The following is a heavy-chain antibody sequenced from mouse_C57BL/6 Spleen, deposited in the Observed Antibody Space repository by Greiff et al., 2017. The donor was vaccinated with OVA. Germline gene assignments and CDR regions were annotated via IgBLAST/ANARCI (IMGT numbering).Heavy chain of an antibody. Sequence: QSGPELVKPGASVKISCKASGYTFTDYYMNWVKQSHGKSLEWIGDINPNNGGTSYNQKFKGKATLTVDKSSSTAYMELRSLTSEDSAVYYCARGNDGYCWGQGTLVTVSA. CDR3: ARGNDGYC. J-gene: IGHJ3*01. D-gene: IGHD2-3*01. CDR2: INPNNGGT. V-gene: IGHV1-26*01. CDR1: GYTFTDYY.